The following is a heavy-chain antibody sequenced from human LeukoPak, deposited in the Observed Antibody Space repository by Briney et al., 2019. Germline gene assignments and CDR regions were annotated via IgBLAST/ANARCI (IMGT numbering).Heavy chain of an antibody. J-gene: IGHJ4*02. Sequence: GGSLRLSCAASGFTFSSYAMSWVRQAPGKGLEWVSAISGSGGSTYYADSVKGRFTISRDNSKNTLYLQMNSLRAEDTAVYYCAKAGAVVVVAAKYFDYWGQGALVTVSS. D-gene: IGHD2-15*01. CDR3: AKAGAVVVVAAKYFDY. V-gene: IGHV3-23*01. CDR1: GFTFSSYA. CDR2: ISGSGGST.